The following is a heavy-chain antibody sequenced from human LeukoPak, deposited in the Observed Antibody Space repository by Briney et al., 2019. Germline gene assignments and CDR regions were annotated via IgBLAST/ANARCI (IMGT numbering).Heavy chain of an antibody. D-gene: IGHD3-22*01. J-gene: IGHJ4*02. CDR2: INHSGST. Sequence: SETLSLTCAVYGGPFSGYYWSWIRQPPGKGLEWIGEINHSGSTNYNPSLKSRVTISVDTSKNQFSLKLSSVTAADTAVYYCARGPTYYYDSSGYEGLDYWGQGTLVTVSS. V-gene: IGHV4-34*01. CDR1: GGPFSGYY. CDR3: ARGPTYYYDSSGYEGLDY.